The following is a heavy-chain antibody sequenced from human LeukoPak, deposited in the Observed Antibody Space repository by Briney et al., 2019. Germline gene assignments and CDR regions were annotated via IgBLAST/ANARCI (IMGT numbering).Heavy chain of an antibody. CDR3: ARFISRDGYS. V-gene: IGHV1-2*02. D-gene: IGHD5-24*01. Sequence: ASVKVSCKASGYTFTGYYMHWVRQAPGQGLEWMGWINPNSGGTNYAQKFQGRVTMTRDTSISTAYMELSSLRSEDTAVYYCARFISRDGYSWGQGTLVTVSS. J-gene: IGHJ4*02. CDR2: INPNSGGT. CDR1: GYTFTGYY.